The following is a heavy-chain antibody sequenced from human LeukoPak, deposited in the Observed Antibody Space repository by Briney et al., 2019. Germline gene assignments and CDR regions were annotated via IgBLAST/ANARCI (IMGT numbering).Heavy chain of an antibody. CDR2: INAGNGDDT. Sequence: SVKVSCKASGYAFPHYGVQWVRQAPGQTLEWMGWINAGNGDDTKYSQKFQARLTMTTDTSATTVYMELRSLRSDDTAVYYCARGDYYDSSGYTYWGQGTLVTVSS. CDR1: GYAFPHYG. CDR3: ARGDYYDSSGYTY. V-gene: IGHV1-3*01. D-gene: IGHD3-22*01. J-gene: IGHJ4*02.